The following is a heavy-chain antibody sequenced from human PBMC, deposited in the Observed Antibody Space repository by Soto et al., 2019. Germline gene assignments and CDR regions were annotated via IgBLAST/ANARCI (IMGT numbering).Heavy chain of an antibody. J-gene: IGHJ4*02. CDR3: DF. V-gene: IGHV4-34*01. Sequence: SETLSLTCAVYGGSLIGYYWTFSRQPPVKWLEWIGEVNPGGITNYSPSVKSRLKISLDTSKKEVSLEMTSVTAADTAVYYCDFWGRGTKVTVSS. CDR1: GGSLIGYY. CDR2: VNPGGIT.